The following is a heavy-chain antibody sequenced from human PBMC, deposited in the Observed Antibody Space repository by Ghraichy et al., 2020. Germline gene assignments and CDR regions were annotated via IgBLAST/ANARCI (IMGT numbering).Heavy chain of an antibody. Sequence: GESLNISCAASGFTFSSYSMNWVRQAPGKGLEWVSSISSSSSYIYYADSVKGRFTISRDNAKNSLYLQMNSLRAEDTAVYYCARDRIAAAGHDYYYGMDVWGQGTTVTVSS. V-gene: IGHV3-21*01. CDR1: GFTFSSYS. D-gene: IGHD6-13*01. CDR2: ISSSSSYI. J-gene: IGHJ6*02. CDR3: ARDRIAAAGHDYYYGMDV.